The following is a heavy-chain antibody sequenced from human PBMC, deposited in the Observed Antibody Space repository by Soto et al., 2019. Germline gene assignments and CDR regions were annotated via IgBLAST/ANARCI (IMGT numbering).Heavy chain of an antibody. D-gene: IGHD6-6*01. CDR1: GYSFSNYW. CDR2: IFPADSDT. V-gene: IGHV5-51*01. Sequence: TGESLKISCKGSGYSFSNYWIAWVRQMPGKGLEWVGIIFPADSDTKYSPSFQGQVTISADKSISTAYLQWSSLKASDTAMYYCASENSSGNYYYYYGMGVWGQGTTVTVSS. J-gene: IGHJ6*02. CDR3: ASENSSGNYYYYYGMGV.